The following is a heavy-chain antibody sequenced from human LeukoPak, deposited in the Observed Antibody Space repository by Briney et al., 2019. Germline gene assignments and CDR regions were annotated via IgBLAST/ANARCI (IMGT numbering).Heavy chain of an antibody. V-gene: IGHV3-53*01. D-gene: IGHD3-16*01. CDR3: ARDKGGPFDY. Sequence: GGSLRLSCAASEFTFSNYAMSWVRQAPGKGLEWVSVIYSGGSTYYADSVKGRFTISRDNSKNTLYLQMNSLRAEDTAVYYCARDKGGPFDYWGQGTLVTVSS. CDR1: EFTFSNYA. J-gene: IGHJ4*02. CDR2: IYSGGST.